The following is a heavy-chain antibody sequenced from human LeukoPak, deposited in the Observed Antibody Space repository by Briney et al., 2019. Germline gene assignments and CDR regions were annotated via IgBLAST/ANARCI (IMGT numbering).Heavy chain of an antibody. CDR2: INHSGST. Sequence: SETLSLTCAVYGGSFSGYYWSWIRQPPGKGLEWIGEINHSGSTNYNPSLKSRVTISVDTSKNQFSLKLSSVTAADTAVYYCARAHVVVPAAPRPNWFDPWGQGTLVTVSS. V-gene: IGHV4-34*01. CDR3: ARAHVVVPAAPRPNWFDP. CDR1: GGSFSGYY. D-gene: IGHD2-2*01. J-gene: IGHJ5*02.